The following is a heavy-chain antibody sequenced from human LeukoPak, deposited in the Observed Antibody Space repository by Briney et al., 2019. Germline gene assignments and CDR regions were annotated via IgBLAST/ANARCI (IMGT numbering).Heavy chain of an antibody. J-gene: IGHJ4*02. CDR3: ARDRWDYDSSDDY. CDR1: GFTFSSYA. V-gene: IGHV3-48*02. D-gene: IGHD3-22*01. CDR2: ISSSSSSTT. Sequence: GGSLRLSCAASGFTFSSYAMSWVRQAPGKGLEWVSYISSSSSSTTYYADSVKGRFTISRDNAKNSLYLQMNSLRDEDTAVYYCARDRWDYDSSDDYWGQGTLVTVSS.